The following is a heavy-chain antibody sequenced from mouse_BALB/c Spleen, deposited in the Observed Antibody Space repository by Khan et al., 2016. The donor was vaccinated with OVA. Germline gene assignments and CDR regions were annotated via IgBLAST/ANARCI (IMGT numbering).Heavy chain of an antibody. Sequence: EVELVESGGDLVKPGGSLKLSCAASGFTFSSYVMSWVRQTPEKRLEWVASISSGGSTYYPDSVMGRFIISRDNAKNILYLQMSSLKSEDTAMYYCAREAYRYDEYYFDYGGQGTTLTVSS. CDR3: AREAYRYDEYYFDY. J-gene: IGHJ2*01. V-gene: IGHV5-6-5*01. CDR2: ISSGGST. D-gene: IGHD2-14*01. CDR1: GFTFSSYV.